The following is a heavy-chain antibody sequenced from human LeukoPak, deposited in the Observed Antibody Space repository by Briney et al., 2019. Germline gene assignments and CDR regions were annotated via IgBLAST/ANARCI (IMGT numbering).Heavy chain of an antibody. CDR1: GGSFSGYY. Sequence: SETLSLTCAVYGGSFSGYYWSWIRQPPGKGLEWIGEINHSGSTNYIPSLKSRVTISVDTSKNQFSLKLSSVTAADTAVYYCARGRSGSRANFDYWGQGTLVTVSS. CDR2: INHSGST. J-gene: IGHJ4*02. D-gene: IGHD3-3*01. V-gene: IGHV4-34*01. CDR3: ARGRSGSRANFDY.